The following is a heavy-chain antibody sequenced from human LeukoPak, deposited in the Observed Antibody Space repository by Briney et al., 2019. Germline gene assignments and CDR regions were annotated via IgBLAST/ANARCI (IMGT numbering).Heavy chain of an antibody. CDR2: IIPIFGTA. V-gene: IGHV1-69*13. CDR1: GGTFSSYA. Sequence: SVKVSCKASGGTFSSYAISWVRQAPGQGLEWMGGIIPIFGTANYAQKFQGRVTITADESTSTAYMELSSLRSEVTAVYYCARACYSDILPGYYLSPSGAFEIWGQGQWSPSLQ. J-gene: IGHJ3*02. CDR3: ARACYSDILPGYYLSPSGAFEI. D-gene: IGHD3-9*01.